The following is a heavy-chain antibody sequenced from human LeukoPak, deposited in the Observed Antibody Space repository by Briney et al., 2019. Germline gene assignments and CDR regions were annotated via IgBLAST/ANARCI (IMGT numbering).Heavy chain of an antibody. CDR1: GFTFSSYG. CDR3: AKDERGGAARSFDY. V-gene: IGHV3-30*02. J-gene: IGHJ4*02. CDR2: IWYGGSNK. Sequence: PGGSLRLSCAASGFTFSSYGMHWVRQAPGKGLEWVAVIWYGGSNKYYADSVKGRFTISRDNSKNTLYLQMNSLRAEDTAVYYCAKDERGGAARSFDYWGQGTLVTVSS. D-gene: IGHD6-6*01.